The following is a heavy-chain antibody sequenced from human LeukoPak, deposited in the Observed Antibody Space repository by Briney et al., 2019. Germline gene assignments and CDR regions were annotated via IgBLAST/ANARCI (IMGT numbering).Heavy chain of an antibody. CDR3: ARDGQWPPSGGFDY. Sequence: SETLSLTCTVSGGSISSYYWSWIRQPPGKGLEWIGYIYYSGSTNYNPSLKSRVTISVDTSKDQFSLKLSSVTAADTAVYYCARDGQWPPSGGFDYWGQGTLVTVSS. D-gene: IGHD6-19*01. J-gene: IGHJ4*02. V-gene: IGHV4-59*01. CDR2: IYYSGST. CDR1: GGSISSYY.